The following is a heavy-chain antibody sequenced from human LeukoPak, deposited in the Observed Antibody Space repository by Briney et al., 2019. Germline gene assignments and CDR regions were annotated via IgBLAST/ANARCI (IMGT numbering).Heavy chain of an antibody. J-gene: IGHJ5*02. CDR1: GGSISSSSYY. D-gene: IGHD3-22*01. V-gene: IGHV4-61*01. CDR2: IYYSGST. CDR3: ARVHYYENWFDP. Sequence: SETLSLTCTVSGGSISSSSYYWSWIRQPPGKGLEWIAYIYYSGSTNYNPSLKSRVTISVDTSKNQFSLKLSSVTAADTAVYYCARVHYYENWFDPWGQGTLVTVSS.